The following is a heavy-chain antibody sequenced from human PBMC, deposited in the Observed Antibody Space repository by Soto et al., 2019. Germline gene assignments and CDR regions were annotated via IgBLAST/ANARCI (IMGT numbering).Heavy chain of an antibody. CDR3: ARSDIVVVPAAMWDAFDI. CDR2: IIPIFGTA. J-gene: IGHJ3*02. D-gene: IGHD2-2*01. V-gene: IGHV1-69*13. CDR1: GGTFSSYA. Sequence: SVKVSCKACGGTFSSYAIRWVRQAPGQGLEWMGGIIPIFGTANYAQKFQGRVTITADESTSTAYMELSSLRSEDTAVYYCARSDIVVVPAAMWDAFDIWGQGTMVTVSS.